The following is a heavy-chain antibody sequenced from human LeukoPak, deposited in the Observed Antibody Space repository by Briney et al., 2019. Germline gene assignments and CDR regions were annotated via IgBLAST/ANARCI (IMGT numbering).Heavy chain of an antibody. V-gene: IGHV4-38-2*02. D-gene: IGHD3-3*01. CDR3: ARDITIFGPAGGFDY. CDR1: GDSISSGYY. Sequence: SETLSLTCTVSGDSISSGYYWGWIRQPPGKGLEWIGSIYHSGSTYYNPSLKSRVTISVDTSKNQFSLKLSSVTAADTAVYYCARDITIFGPAGGFDYWGQGTLVTVSS. J-gene: IGHJ4*02. CDR2: IYHSGST.